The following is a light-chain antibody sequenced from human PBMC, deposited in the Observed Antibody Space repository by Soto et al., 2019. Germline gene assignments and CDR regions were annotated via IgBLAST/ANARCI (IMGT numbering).Light chain of an antibody. CDR2: EVS. J-gene: IGLJ1*01. V-gene: IGLV2-14*01. CDR3: SSYTNINTRACV. Sequence: QSALTQPASVSGSPGQSITISCTGTSSDVGGYNYVSWYQQHPGKAPKLMIFEVSNRPSGISIRFSGSKSGNTASLTISGLQTEDEADYYCSSYTNINTRACVFGTGTKVTVL. CDR1: SSDVGGYNY.